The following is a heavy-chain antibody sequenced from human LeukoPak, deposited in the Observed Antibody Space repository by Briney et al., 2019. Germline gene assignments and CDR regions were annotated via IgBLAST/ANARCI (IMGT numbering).Heavy chain of an antibody. CDR1: GLTFSIYG. CDR3: ARDPYSAVVPAQYYYYGMDV. Sequence: QPGGSLRLSCAAWGLTFSIYGMQWVRQAPGEGVEGGAVIGYGGSNKYYADSVKGRFTVSRDNSKNTLYLQMNSLTAEDTAVYFCARDPYSAVVPAQYYYYGMDVWGKGTTVTVSS. CDR2: IGYGGSNK. D-gene: IGHD2-2*01. V-gene: IGHV3-33*01. J-gene: IGHJ6*04.